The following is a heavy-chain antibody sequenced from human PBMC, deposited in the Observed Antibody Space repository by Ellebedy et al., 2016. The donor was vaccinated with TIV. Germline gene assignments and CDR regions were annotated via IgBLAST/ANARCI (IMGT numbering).Heavy chain of an antibody. J-gene: IGHJ4*02. V-gene: IGHV3-33*01. CDR3: ARELGGSGGSDFDY. D-gene: IGHD2-15*01. CDR1: EFTFSTYH. CDR2: IWYDGTAK. Sequence: GESLKISCAASEFTFSTYHMHWVRQAPGQGLEWVAVIWYDGTAKFYAESVKGRFTISRDNSQNTLYLEMNSLRADDTALYYCARELGGSGGSDFDYWGQGTLVTVSS.